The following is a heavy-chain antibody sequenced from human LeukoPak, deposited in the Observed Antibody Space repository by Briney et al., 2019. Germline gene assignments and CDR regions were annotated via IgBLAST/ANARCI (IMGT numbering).Heavy chain of an antibody. CDR1: GYTLTGNY. CDR3: SRQGTGDELDY. Sequence: ASVKVSCTASGYTLTGNYMHWVRQAPGQGLEWMGWINPNSSGTLYAQKFQGRVTMTRDTSITTAYMELRRLRSDDTAVYYCSRQGTGDELDYWGQGTLVTVSS. J-gene: IGHJ4*02. CDR2: INPNSSGT. V-gene: IGHV1-2*02. D-gene: IGHD7-27*01.